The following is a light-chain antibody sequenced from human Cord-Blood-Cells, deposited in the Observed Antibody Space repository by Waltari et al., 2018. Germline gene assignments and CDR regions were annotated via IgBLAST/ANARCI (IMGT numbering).Light chain of an antibody. CDR1: SSDVGSYNL. CDR2: EVS. J-gene: IGLJ2*01. Sequence: QSALTQPASVSGSPGQSITISCTGTSSDVGSYNLFSWYQQHPGKAPKLMIYEVSTRPSGVSNRFSGSKSGNTASLTISGLQAEDEADYYCCSYAGSSTVVFGGGTKLTVL. CDR3: CSYAGSSTVV. V-gene: IGLV2-23*02.